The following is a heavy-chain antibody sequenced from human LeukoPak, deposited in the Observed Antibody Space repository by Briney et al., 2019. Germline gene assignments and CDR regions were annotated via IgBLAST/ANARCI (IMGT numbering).Heavy chain of an antibody. D-gene: IGHD4-17*01. V-gene: IGHV3-21*01. CDR3: ARGAPDYGDYVSHYYYYMDV. J-gene: IGHJ6*03. CDR1: GFTFSSYS. CDR2: ISTSSSYI. Sequence: GGSLRLSCTASGFTFSSYSMNWVRQAPGKGLEWVSSISTSSSYIYYADSVKGRFTISRDNARNSLYLQMNSLRAEDTAVYYCARGAPDYGDYVSHYYYYMDVWGKGTTVTVSS.